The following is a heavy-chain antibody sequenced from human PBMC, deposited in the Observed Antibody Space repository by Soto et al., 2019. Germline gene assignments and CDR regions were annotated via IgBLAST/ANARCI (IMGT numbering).Heavy chain of an antibody. V-gene: IGHV1-69*13. CDR3: AISFWSGTYYFDH. D-gene: IGHD3-3*01. CDR2: IIPIFGTA. J-gene: IGHJ4*02. Sequence: SVKVSCKASGGTFSSYAISWVRQAPGQGLEWMGGIIPIFGTANYAQKFQGRVTITADESTSTAYMELSSLRSEDTAVYYCAISFWSGTYYFDHWGQGSLVTVSS. CDR1: GGTFSSYA.